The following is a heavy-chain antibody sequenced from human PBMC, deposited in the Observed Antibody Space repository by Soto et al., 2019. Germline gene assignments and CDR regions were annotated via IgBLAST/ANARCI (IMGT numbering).Heavy chain of an antibody. CDR2: IVTLFGTA. CDR1: GGTFSSHS. D-gene: IGHD4-17*01. J-gene: IGHJ4*02. Sequence: VQLMQSGAEVKQPGSSVKVSCEASGGTFSSHSINWVRQAPGQGLEWMGGIVTLFGTANYAQNCQGRFTITADQSTSTVYMDLSSLRSDDTAVYYCAREVGYGDFSAALLDWGQGTLVTVSS. V-gene: IGHV1-69*01. CDR3: AREVGYGDFSAALLD.